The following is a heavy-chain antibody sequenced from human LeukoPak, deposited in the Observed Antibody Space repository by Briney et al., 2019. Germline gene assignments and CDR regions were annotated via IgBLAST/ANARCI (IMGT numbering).Heavy chain of an antibody. D-gene: IGHD3-10*01. CDR2: INRSGST. Sequence: SETLSLTCAVYGGSFSGYYWSWIRQPPGKGLEWIGEINRSGSTNYNPSLKSRVTISVDTSKNQFSLKLSSVTAADTAVYYCARGLFLWLWGQGTLVTVSS. V-gene: IGHV4-34*01. CDR1: GGSFSGYY. J-gene: IGHJ4*02. CDR3: ARGLFLWL.